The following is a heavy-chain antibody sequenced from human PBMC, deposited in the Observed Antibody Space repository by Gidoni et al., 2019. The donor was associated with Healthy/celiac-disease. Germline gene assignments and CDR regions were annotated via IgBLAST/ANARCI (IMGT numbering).Heavy chain of an antibody. J-gene: IGHJ4*02. CDR2: IYSGGST. CDR3: ARASSSGWYYFDY. CDR1: GFTVSSNY. V-gene: IGHV3-53*01. Sequence: EVQLVESGGGLIQPGGSLRLSCAASGFTVSSNYMSWVRQAPGKGLEWVSVIYSGGSTYYADSVKGRFTISRDNSKNTLYLQMNSLRAEDTAVYYCARASSSGWYYFDYWGQGTLVTVSS. D-gene: IGHD6-19*01.